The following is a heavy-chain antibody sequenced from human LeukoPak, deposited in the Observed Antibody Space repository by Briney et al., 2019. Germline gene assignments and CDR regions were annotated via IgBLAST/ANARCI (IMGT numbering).Heavy chain of an antibody. CDR2: IIPIFGTA. Sequence: GASVKVSCKASGGTFSSYAISGVRQAPGQGLEWMGGIIPIFGTAHYAQNFQGRVTTTADKSPSTAYMWMSSPRDADTGVYYCARWGSEVPAAITIAFDIWGQGTMVTVSS. D-gene: IGHD2-2*02. CDR3: ARWGSEVPAAITIAFDI. J-gene: IGHJ3*02. CDR1: GGTFSSYA. V-gene: IGHV1-69*06.